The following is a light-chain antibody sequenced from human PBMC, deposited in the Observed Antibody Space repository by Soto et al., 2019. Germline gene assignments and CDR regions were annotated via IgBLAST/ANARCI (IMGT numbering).Light chain of an antibody. CDR1: SSDVGAYWY. V-gene: IGLV2-14*03. J-gene: IGLJ2*01. CDR3: SSYTNRSTVI. Sequence: QSALTQPASVSGSPGQSITISCTGTSSDVGAYWYVSWYQQHPGKAPKLMIHGVVNRPSGVSNRFYGSKSGNTASLTISGLQAEDDSVYYCSSYTNRSTVIFGGGTQLTVL. CDR2: GVV.